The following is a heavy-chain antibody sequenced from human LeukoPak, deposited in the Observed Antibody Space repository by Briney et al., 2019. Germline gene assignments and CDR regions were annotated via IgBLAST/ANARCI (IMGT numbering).Heavy chain of an antibody. CDR3: AGRGPTHAFDI. CDR1: KFNFIKYG. Sequence: GGSLRLSCATSKFNFIKYGLTWVRQAPGKGLEWVSSISGSGSDTQYAASVQGRFTISRDNSKNTLYLQMNSLRAEDTAVYYCAGRGPTHAFDIWGQGTMVTVSS. V-gene: IGHV3-23*01. CDR2: ISGSGSDT. D-gene: IGHD3-10*01. J-gene: IGHJ3*02.